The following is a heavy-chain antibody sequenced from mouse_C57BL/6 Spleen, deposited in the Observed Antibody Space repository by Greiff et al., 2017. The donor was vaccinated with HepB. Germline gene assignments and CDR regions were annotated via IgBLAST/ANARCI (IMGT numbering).Heavy chain of an antibody. V-gene: IGHV3-6*01. CDR3: ASYYYGNYGDYYAMDY. CDR2: ISYDGSN. J-gene: IGHJ4*01. D-gene: IGHD2-1*01. CDR1: GYSITSGYY. Sequence: VQLKESGPGLVKPSQSLSLTCSVTGYSITSGYYWNWIRQFPGNKLEWMGYISYDGSNNYNPSLKNRISITRDTSKNQFFLKLNSVTTEDTATYYCASYYYGNYGDYYAMDYWGQGTSVTVSS.